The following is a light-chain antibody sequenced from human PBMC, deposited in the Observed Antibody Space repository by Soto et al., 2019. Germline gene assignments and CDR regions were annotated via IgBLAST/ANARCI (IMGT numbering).Light chain of an antibody. V-gene: IGLV2-14*03. Sequence: QSALTQPASVSGSPGQSITISCTGATTDVDGYDYVSWYQQHPGQAPKLMIYDVNSRPSGISYRFSGSKSGDTASLTISGLQAEDDADYYCSSYTSSAPFYVFGAGTRSPS. CDR3: SSYTSSAPFYV. CDR2: DVN. J-gene: IGLJ1*01. CDR1: TTDVDGYDY.